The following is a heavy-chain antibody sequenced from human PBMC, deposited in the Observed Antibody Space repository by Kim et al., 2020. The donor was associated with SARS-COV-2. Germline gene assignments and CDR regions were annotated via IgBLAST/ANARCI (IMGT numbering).Heavy chain of an antibody. D-gene: IGHD3-10*01. CDR3: GREGPEWGDPFDN. V-gene: IGHV3-74*01. J-gene: IGHJ4*02. Sequence: SYEDSVKGRFTISRDNAENTLYLQMSSLRAEDTAVYYCGREGPEWGDPFDNWGQGTLVTVSS.